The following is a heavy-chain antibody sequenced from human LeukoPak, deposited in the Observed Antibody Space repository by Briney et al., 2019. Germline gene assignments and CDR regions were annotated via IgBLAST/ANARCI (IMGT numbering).Heavy chain of an antibody. Sequence: GASVKVSCKASGYTFTSYYMHWVRQAPGQGLEWMGIINPSGGSTSYAQKFQGRVTMTTDTSTSTAYMELRSLRSGDTAVYYCARDRGYYDSSGYSSWGQGTLVTVSS. J-gene: IGHJ4*02. D-gene: IGHD3-22*01. CDR1: GYTFTSYY. CDR2: INPSGGST. V-gene: IGHV1-46*01. CDR3: ARDRGYYDSSGYSS.